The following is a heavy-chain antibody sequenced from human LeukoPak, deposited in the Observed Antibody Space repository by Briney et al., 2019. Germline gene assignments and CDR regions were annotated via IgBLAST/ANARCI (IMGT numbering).Heavy chain of an antibody. V-gene: IGHV3-66*02. Sequence: PGGSLRLSCAASGFTVNSNYMTWVRQAPGKGLEWVSVIHSGGSTFYADFVKGRFTISRHNSKNTLYLQMNSLRTDDTAVYYCASSSWSRSNWFDPWGQGTLVTVSS. CDR1: GFTVNSNY. CDR3: ASSSWSRSNWFDP. D-gene: IGHD6-13*01. J-gene: IGHJ5*02. CDR2: IHSGGST.